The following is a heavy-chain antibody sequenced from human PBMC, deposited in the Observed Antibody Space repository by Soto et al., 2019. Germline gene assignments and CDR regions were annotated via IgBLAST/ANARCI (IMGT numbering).Heavy chain of an antibody. CDR2: IYFDGAA. Sequence: SETLSLTCTVSGDSISRTRYYWVWIRQTPGRGLEWIGSIYFDGAAFYNPSLKSRVTLSVDTSRNQFSLNMNSVTAADTAIYYCARRGNNGGYLRSYDYWGQGSLVT. J-gene: IGHJ4*02. V-gene: IGHV4-39*01. CDR3: ARRGNNGGYLRSYDY. CDR1: GDSISRTRYY. D-gene: IGHD3-22*01.